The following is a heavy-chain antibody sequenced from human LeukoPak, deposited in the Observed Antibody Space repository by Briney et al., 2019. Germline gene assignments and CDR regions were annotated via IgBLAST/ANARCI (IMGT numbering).Heavy chain of an antibody. CDR1: GFTFRSYG. CDR3: AKGYGDLVAFDV. Sequence: PGGSLRLSCAASGFTFRSYGMDWVRQAPGKGLEWVAFIRYDGNNKDYADSVKGRFTISRDNSKNTLYLQMNSLRVEDTAAYYCAKGYGDLVAFDVWGQGTMVTVSA. D-gene: IGHD4-17*01. CDR2: IRYDGNNK. V-gene: IGHV3-30*02. J-gene: IGHJ3*01.